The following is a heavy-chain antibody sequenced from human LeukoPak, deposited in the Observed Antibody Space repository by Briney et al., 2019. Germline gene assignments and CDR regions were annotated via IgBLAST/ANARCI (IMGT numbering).Heavy chain of an antibody. CDR2: ISDSGTT. V-gene: IGHV4-59*01. CDR1: GGSISNYY. J-gene: IGHJ6*03. CDR3: ARDFMVRGDQVNYYYYYMDV. Sequence: SETLSLTCTVSGGSISNYYWSWIRQPPGKGLEWIGYISDSGTTSYNPSLKNRVTTSLDTSKNQFSLQLRSVTAADTAVYYCARDFMVRGDQVNYYYYYMDVWAQGPRSPSP. D-gene: IGHD3-10*01.